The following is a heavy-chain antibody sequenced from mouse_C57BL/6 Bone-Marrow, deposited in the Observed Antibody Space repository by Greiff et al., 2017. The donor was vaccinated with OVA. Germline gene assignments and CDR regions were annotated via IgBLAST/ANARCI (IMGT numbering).Heavy chain of an antibody. CDR2: INPNYGTT. CDR1: GYSFTDYN. J-gene: IGHJ4*01. D-gene: IGHD2-1*01. V-gene: IGHV1-39*01. Sequence: EVKLMESGPELVKPGASVKISCKASGYSFTDYNMNWVKQSNGKSLEWIGVINPNYGTTSYNQKFKGKATLTVDQSSSTAYMQLNSLTSEDSAVYYCERDGNYGRAMDYWGQGTSVTVSS. CDR3: ERDGNYGRAMDY.